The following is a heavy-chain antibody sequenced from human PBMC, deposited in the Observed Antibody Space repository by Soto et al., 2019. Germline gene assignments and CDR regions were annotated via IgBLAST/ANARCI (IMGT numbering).Heavy chain of an antibody. Sequence: PSETLSLTCTVYGGSISSSSYYWGWIRQPPGKGLEWIGSIYYSGSTYYNPALKSRVTISVDTSKNHFSLKLSSVTAADTAVYYCARHRLPQNWFDPWGQGTLVTVSS. CDR1: GGSISSSSYY. V-gene: IGHV4-39*01. D-gene: IGHD4-17*01. CDR3: ARHRLPQNWFDP. CDR2: IYYSGST. J-gene: IGHJ5*02.